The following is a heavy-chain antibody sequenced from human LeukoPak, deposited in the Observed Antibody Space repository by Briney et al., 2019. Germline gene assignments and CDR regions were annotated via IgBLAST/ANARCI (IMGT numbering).Heavy chain of an antibody. D-gene: IGHD6-6*01. CDR3: ARDRKIIAARRGVFDY. Sequence: GASVKVSCKASGYTFTSYAMNWVRQAPGQGLEWMGWINTNTGNPTYAQGFTGRFVFSLDTSVSTAYLQISSLKAEDTAVYYCARDRKIIAARRGVFDYWGQGTLVTVSS. CDR2: INTNTGNP. V-gene: IGHV7-4-1*02. CDR1: GYTFTSYA. J-gene: IGHJ4*02.